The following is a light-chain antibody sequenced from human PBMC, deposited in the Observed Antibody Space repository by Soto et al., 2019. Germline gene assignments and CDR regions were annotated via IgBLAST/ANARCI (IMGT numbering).Light chain of an antibody. CDR3: SSYTGSSTLVV. Sequence: QSALTQPGSVSGSPGQSITISCTGTSSDVGGYNFVSWYQQHPGKAPKLMIYEVSNRPSGVSNRFSGSKSGNTASLTISGLQAEDEADYYCSSYTGSSTLVVFGGGTKLTVL. J-gene: IGLJ2*01. CDR2: EVS. CDR1: SSDVGGYNF. V-gene: IGLV2-14*01.